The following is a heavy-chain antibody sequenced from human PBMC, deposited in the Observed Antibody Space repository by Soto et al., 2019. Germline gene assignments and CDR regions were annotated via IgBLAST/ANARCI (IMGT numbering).Heavy chain of an antibody. D-gene: IGHD3-22*01. CDR1: GGXISXXY. V-gene: IGHV4-59*01. Sequence: SETXSXTCTVSGGXISXXYWXXIRXPPGKGLEWIGYIYYSGSTNYNPSLKSRVTISVDTSKNQFSLKLSSVTAADTAVYYCATMSYYYDSSGYGYWGQGTLVTVSS. J-gene: IGHJ4*02. CDR2: IYYSGST. CDR3: ATMSYYYDSSGYGY.